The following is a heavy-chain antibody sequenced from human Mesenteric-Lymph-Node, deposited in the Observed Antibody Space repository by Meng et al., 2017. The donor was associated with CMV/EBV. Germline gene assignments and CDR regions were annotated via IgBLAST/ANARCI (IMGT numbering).Heavy chain of an antibody. CDR2: INPNGGVT. V-gene: IGHV1-2*02. CDR1: GYTFTSYY. D-gene: IGHD3-16*01. Sequence: SVKVSCKASGYTFTSYYMHWVRQAPGQGLEWMGWINPNGGVTNYAQKFQGRVIMTRDTSISTAYMGVSRLRSDDTAVYYCARDGGFDYWGQGTLVTVSS. CDR3: ARDGGFDY. J-gene: IGHJ4*02.